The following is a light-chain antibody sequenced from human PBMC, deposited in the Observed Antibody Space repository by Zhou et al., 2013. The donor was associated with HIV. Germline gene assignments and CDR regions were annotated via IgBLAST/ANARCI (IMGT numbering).Light chain of an antibody. Sequence: DIQMTQSPSSLSASVGDRVTITCQASQDISNYLNWYQHKPGKAPKLLIYGSSSLQSGVPSRISGSGSGTEFTLSISSLQPEDFATYYCQQSYSNPPTFGHGTRLEI. J-gene: IGKJ5*01. CDR1: QDISNY. CDR3: QQSYSNPPT. V-gene: IGKV1-39*01. CDR2: GSS.